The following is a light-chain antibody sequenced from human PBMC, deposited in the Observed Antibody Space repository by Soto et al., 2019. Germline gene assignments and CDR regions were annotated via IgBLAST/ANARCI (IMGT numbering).Light chain of an antibody. J-gene: IGLJ3*02. V-gene: IGLV2-14*03. Sequence: QSALPQPASVSGSPGQSLTISCTGTSSDVGGYNYVSWYQQHPGEAPKLMIYDVSNRPSGVSNRFSGSKSGNTASLTISGLQAEDEADYYCSSYTSSSTVVFGGGTKLTVL. CDR1: SSDVGGYNY. CDR3: SSYTSSSTVV. CDR2: DVS.